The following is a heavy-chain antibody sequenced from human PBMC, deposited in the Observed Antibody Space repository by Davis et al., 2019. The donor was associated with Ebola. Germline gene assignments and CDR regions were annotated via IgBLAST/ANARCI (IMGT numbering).Heavy chain of an antibody. CDR2: IYYSGST. CDR1: GGSFSGYY. Sequence: SETLSLTCAVYGGSFSGYYWSWIRQPPGKGLEWIGYIYYSGSTNYNPSLKSRVTISVDTSKNQFSLKLSSVTAADTAVYYCAGMLDYGDSELDYWGQGTLVTVSS. D-gene: IGHD4-17*01. CDR3: AGMLDYGDSELDY. V-gene: IGHV4-59*08. J-gene: IGHJ4*02.